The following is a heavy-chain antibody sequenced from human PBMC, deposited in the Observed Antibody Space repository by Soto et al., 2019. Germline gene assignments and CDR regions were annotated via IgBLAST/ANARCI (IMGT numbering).Heavy chain of an antibody. Sequence: QVQLVQSGAEVKKPGSSVKVSCKASGGTFSNYAFSWVRQAPGQGLEWLGGIMPIFGRPDYAQKFRDRVTITADESTSQAHMELPSLRSEDTSVYYYASWLKEAGIGGNYYSAMDVWGQGTTVTVSS. CDR3: ASWLKEAGIGGNYYSAMDV. V-gene: IGHV1-69*12. D-gene: IGHD6-19*01. CDR1: GGTFSNYA. CDR2: IMPIFGRP. J-gene: IGHJ6*02.